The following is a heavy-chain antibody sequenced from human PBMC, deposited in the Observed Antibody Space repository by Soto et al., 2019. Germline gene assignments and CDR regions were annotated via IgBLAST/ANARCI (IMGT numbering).Heavy chain of an antibody. D-gene: IGHD4-17*01. Sequence: PGGSLRLSCAASGFTFSNAWMNWVRQAPGKGLEWVGRIKSKTDGGTTDYAAPVKGRFTISRDDSKNTLYLQMNSLKTEDTFVYFCTTVSGDIHYYYYYGMDVWGQGTMVTVSS. CDR2: IKSKTDGGTT. CDR3: TTVSGDIHYYYYYGMDV. V-gene: IGHV3-15*07. J-gene: IGHJ6*02. CDR1: GFTFSNAW.